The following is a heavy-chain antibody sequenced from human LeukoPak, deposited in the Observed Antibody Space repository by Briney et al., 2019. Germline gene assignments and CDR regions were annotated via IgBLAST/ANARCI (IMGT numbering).Heavy chain of an antibody. V-gene: IGHV1-18*01. J-gene: IGHJ4*02. CDR3: ARVYSSGWYSVFGFSARYYFDY. D-gene: IGHD6-19*01. CDR1: GYTFTSYG. Sequence: ASVKVSCTASGYTFTSYGISWVRQAPGQGLEWMGWISAYNGNTNYAQKLQGRGTITTDTSTSTAYMELRSLRSDDTAVYYCARVYSSGWYSVFGFSARYYFDYWGQGTLVTVSS. CDR2: ISAYNGNT.